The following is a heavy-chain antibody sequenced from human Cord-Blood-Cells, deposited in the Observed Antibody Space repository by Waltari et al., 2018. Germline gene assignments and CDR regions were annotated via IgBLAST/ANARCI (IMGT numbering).Heavy chain of an antibody. CDR3: AMATVTTLSDY. V-gene: IGHV4-31*03. Sequence: QVQLQESGPGLVKPSPTLSLTCTVSGGSIGLGAYYWRWIRQHPGKGLEWIGYIYYSGSTYYNPSLKSRVTISVDTSKNQFSLKLSSVTAADTAVYYCAMATVTTLSDYWGQGTLVTVSS. CDR1: GGSIGLGAYY. J-gene: IGHJ4*02. CDR2: IYYSGST. D-gene: IGHD4-17*01.